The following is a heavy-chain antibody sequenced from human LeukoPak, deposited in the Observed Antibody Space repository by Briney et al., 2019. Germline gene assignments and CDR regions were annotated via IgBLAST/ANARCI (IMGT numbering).Heavy chain of an antibody. CDR1: GGSISSGGYY. D-gene: IGHD6-13*01. V-gene: IGHV4-31*03. J-gene: IGHJ3*02. CDR2: IYYSGST. Sequence: SQTLSPTCTVSGGSISSGGYYWSWIRQHPGKGLEWIGYIYYSGSTYYNPSLKSRVTIPVDTSKNQFSLKLSSVTAADTAVYYCARDLGAAAGLAFDIWGQGTMVTVSS. CDR3: ARDLGAAAGLAFDI.